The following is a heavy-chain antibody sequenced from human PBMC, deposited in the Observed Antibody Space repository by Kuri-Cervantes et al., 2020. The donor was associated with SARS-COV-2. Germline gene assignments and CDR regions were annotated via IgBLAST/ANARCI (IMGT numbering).Heavy chain of an antibody. CDR2: ISYDGSNK. CDR3: ARVMMYGGFLGRPLAY. J-gene: IGHJ4*02. Sequence: GESLKISCAASGFTFSSYAMHWVRQAPGKGLEWMAVISYDGSNKYYADSVKGRFTISRDNSKNTLYLQMNSLRAEDTAVYYCARVMMYGGFLGRPLAYWGQGTLVTVSS. V-gene: IGHV3-30-3*01. D-gene: IGHD2-8*01. CDR1: GFTFSSYA.